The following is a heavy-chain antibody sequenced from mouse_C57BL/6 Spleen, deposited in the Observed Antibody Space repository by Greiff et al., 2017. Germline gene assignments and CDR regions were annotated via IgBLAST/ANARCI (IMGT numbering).Heavy chain of an antibody. D-gene: IGHD4-1*01. CDR2: ISSGGDYI. Sequence: EVMLVESGEGLVKPGGSLKLSCAASGFTFSSYAMSWVRQTPEKRLEWVAYISSGGDYINYADTVKGRFPMSRDNARNTLYLQMSSLKSEDTAMYYCTRVWAYYFDYWGQGTTLTVSS. CDR1: GFTFSSYA. J-gene: IGHJ2*01. V-gene: IGHV5-9-1*02. CDR3: TRVWAYYFDY.